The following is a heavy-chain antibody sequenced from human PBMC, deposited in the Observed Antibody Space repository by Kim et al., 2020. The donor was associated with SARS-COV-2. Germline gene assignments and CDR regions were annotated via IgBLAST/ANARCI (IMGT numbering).Heavy chain of an antibody. CDR2: GDT. Sequence: GDTCDATSGKGRFTVSRDNSRNTLYLQMNSLTAEDTALYYCAKGGSWCDYWGQGTLVTVSS. V-gene: IGHV3-23*01. CDR3: AKGGSWCDY. D-gene: IGHD6-13*01. J-gene: IGHJ4*02.